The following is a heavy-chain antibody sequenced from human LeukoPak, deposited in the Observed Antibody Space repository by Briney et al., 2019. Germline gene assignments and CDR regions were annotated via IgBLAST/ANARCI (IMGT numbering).Heavy chain of an antibody. J-gene: IGHJ4*02. V-gene: IGHV4-39*01. CDR1: GGSISDSSYY. CDR3: ARISSGYYFFFQY. D-gene: IGHD3-22*01. Sequence: KPSETLSLTCTVSGGSISDSSYYWGWVRQPPGKGLEWFGTTYYSGSTFYNPSLKSRVTLSVDTSKNQFSLKLSSVTAADTAVYYCARISSGYYFFFQYWGQGALVTVSS. CDR2: TYYSGST.